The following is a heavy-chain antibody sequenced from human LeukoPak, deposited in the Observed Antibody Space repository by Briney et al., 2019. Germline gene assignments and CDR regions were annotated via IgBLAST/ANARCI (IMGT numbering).Heavy chain of an antibody. V-gene: IGHV1-18*01. CDR1: GYTFTSYV. D-gene: IGHD6-6*01. J-gene: IGHJ4*02. CDR3: ARIGIGFSSSFNLDY. CDR2: ISAYNGNT. Sequence: GASVKVSCKASGYTFTSYVISWVRQAPGQGLEWMGWISAYNGNTNYAQKLQGRVTMTTDTSTSTAYMELRSLRSDDTAVYYCARIGIGFSSSFNLDYWGQGTLVTVSS.